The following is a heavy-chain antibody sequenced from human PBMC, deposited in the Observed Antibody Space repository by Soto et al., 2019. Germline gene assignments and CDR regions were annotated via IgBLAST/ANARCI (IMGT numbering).Heavy chain of an antibody. CDR2: IYYSGST. V-gene: IGHV4-30-4*01. CDR3: ARVSSGSYKYYFDY. CDR1: GGSISSGDYY. J-gene: IGHJ4*02. Sequence: SETLSLTCTVSGGSISSGDYYWSWIRQPPGKGLEWIGYIYYSGSTYYNPSLKSRVTISVDTSKNQFSLKLSSVTAADTAVYYCARVSSGSYKYYFDYWGQGTLVTASS. D-gene: IGHD1-26*01.